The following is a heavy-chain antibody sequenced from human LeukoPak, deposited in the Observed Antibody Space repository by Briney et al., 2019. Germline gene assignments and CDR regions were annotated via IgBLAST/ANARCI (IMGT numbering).Heavy chain of an antibody. CDR1: GFTFSDYY. CDR3: ARAEGGPATAIY. J-gene: IGHJ4*01. Sequence: GGSLRLSCAASGFTFSDYYMSWIRQAPGRGLEWVSYISTGSSYTNYADSVKGRFTISRDNAKNSLYLQMNSLRAEDTALYYCARAEGGPATAIYWGHGTLVTVSS. V-gene: IGHV3-11*05. D-gene: IGHD2-21*02. CDR2: ISTGSSYT.